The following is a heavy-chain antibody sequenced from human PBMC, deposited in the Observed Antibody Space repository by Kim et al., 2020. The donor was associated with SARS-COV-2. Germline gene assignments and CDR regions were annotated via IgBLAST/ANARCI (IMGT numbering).Heavy chain of an antibody. J-gene: IGHJ4*02. V-gene: IGHV3-30*04. Sequence: GGSLRLSCAASGFIFSTYTMHWVRQAPGKGLEWVAVISYDGSNKFYADSVKGRFIISRDNFKGSLFLQMNSLRADDTAVYYCARGRSGWYKEVEEYWGQGTLVIVSS. CDR2: ISYDGSNK. CDR1: GFIFSTYT. CDR3: ARGRSGWYKEVEEY. D-gene: IGHD6-19*01.